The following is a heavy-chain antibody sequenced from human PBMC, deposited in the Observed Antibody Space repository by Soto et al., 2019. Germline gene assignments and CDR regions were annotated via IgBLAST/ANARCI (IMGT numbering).Heavy chain of an antibody. CDR3: ARAGYIYNWKNWFDP. V-gene: IGHV4-34*01. J-gene: IGHJ5*02. Sequence: PSETLSLTCAVYGGSFSGYYWSWIRQPPGKGLEWIGEINHSGSTNYNPSLKSRVTISVDTSKNQFSLKLSSVTAADTAVYYCARAGYIYNWKNWFDPWGQGTLVTVSS. CDR2: INHSGST. CDR1: GGSFSGYY. D-gene: IGHD1-20*01.